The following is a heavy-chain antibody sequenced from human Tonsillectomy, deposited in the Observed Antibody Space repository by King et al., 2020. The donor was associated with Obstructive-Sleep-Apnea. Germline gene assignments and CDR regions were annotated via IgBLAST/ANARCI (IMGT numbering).Heavy chain of an antibody. V-gene: IGHV4-39*07. J-gene: IGHJ4*02. CDR3: ARDQGYDILTGYSPGPFDY. D-gene: IGHD3-9*01. Sequence: LQLQESGPGLVKPSETLSLTCTVSGGSISSSSSYWGWIRQPPGKGLEWIGSIYYSGSTYYNPSLKSRVTISVDTSTNQFSLKLSSVTAADTAVYYCARDQGYDILTGYSPGPFDYWGQGTLVTVSS. CDR2: IYYSGST. CDR1: GGSISSSSSY.